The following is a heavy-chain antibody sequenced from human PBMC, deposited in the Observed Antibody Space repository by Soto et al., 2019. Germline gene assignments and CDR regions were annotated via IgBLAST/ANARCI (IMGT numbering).Heavy chain of an antibody. Sequence: VQLVESGGGVVQPGRSLRLSCAASGFTFSDYAMQWVRQAPGKGLEWVTTISDHGKNKYYADSVKGRFTISRDNSVETLYLQMKNLRADDTAVYYCATYYYDASGYRGQLDYWGQGTLVTVSS. J-gene: IGHJ4*02. D-gene: IGHD3-22*01. CDR2: ISDHGKNK. V-gene: IGHV3-30*04. CDR3: ATYYYDASGYRGQLDY. CDR1: GFTFSDYA.